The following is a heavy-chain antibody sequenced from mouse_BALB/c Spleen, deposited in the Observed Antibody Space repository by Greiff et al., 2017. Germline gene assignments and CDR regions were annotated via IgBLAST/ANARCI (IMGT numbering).Heavy chain of an antibody. CDR1: GFTFSSYA. CDR2: ISSGGSYT. V-gene: IGHV5-9-4*01. CDR3: ARGYDYDGAGRDYYAMDY. D-gene: IGHD2-4*01. Sequence: EVQGVESGGGLVKPGGSLKLSCAASGFTFSSYAMSWVRQSPEKRLEWVAEISSGGSYTYYPDTVTGRFTISRDNAKNTLYLEMSSLRSEDTAMYYCARGYDYDGAGRDYYAMDYWGQGTSVTVSS. J-gene: IGHJ4*01.